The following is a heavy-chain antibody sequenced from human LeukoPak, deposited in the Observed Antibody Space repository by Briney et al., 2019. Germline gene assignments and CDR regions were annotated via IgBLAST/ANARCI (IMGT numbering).Heavy chain of an antibody. V-gene: IGHV3-7*01. D-gene: IGHD2-21*02. CDR1: GFTFSSYW. J-gene: IGHJ4*02. CDR3: ARTSAYCGGDCPSVFDY. CDR2: IKQDGSEK. Sequence: GGSLRLSCAASGFTFSSYWMSWVRQAPGKGLEWVANIKQDGSEKYYVDSVKGRFTISRDNAKNSLYLQMNSLRAEDTAVYYCARTSAYCGGDCPSVFDYWGQGALVTVSS.